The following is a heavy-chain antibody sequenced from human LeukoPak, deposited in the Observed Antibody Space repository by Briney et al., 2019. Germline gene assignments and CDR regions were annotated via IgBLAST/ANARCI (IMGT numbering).Heavy chain of an antibody. CDR1: GGSISTYY. J-gene: IGHJ4*02. D-gene: IGHD6-19*01. CDR3: ARRLAVTGRYYSDY. V-gene: IGHV4-59*08. Sequence: SETLSLTCTVSGGSISTYYWTWIRQSPGKGLEWIGFIYYSGGTKYNPSLESRVTISLDMSKNQFSLKLSSVTAADTAVYYCARRLAVTGRYYSDYWGQGTLVTVSS. CDR2: IYYSGGT.